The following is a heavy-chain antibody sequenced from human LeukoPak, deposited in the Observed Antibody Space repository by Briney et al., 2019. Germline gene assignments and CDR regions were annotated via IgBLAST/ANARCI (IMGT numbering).Heavy chain of an antibody. CDR3: ARFYDSSGYYPKDYYYSMDV. D-gene: IGHD3-22*01. Sequence: ASVKVSCKASGYTFTSYYMHWVRQAPGQGLEWMGWISAYNGNTNYAQKLQGRVTMTTDTSTSTAYMELRSLRSDDTAVYYCARFYDSSGYYPKDYYYSMDVWGQGTTVTVSS. J-gene: IGHJ6*02. V-gene: IGHV1-18*04. CDR1: GYTFTSYY. CDR2: ISAYNGNT.